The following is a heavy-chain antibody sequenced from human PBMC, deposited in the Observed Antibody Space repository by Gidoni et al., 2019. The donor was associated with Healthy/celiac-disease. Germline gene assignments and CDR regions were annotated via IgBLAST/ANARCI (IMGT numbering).Heavy chain of an antibody. D-gene: IGHD3-9*01. CDR2: ISYDGSNK. CDR3: ARGPGDYDILTGYYKRRGFDY. J-gene: IGHJ4*02. V-gene: IGHV3-30*04. Sequence: QVQLVESGGGVVQPGRSLRLSCAASGFTFSSYALNWVRQAPGKGLEWVAVISYDGSNKYYADSVKGRFTISRDNSKNTLYLQMNSLRAEDTAVYYCARGPGDYDILTGYYKRRGFDYWGQGTLVTVSS. CDR1: GFTFSSYA.